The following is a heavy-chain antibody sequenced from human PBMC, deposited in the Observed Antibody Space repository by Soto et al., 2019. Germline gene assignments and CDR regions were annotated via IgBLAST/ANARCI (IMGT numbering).Heavy chain of an antibody. D-gene: IGHD3-3*01. V-gene: IGHV3-11*01. Sequence: PGGSLRLSCAASGLTFSDYYMSWIRQAPGKGLEWVSYISSSGSTIYYADSVKGRFTISRDNAKNSLYLQMNSLRAEDTAVYYCAIYDFWGGNGMDVWGQGTTVTVSS. CDR1: GLTFSDYY. CDR3: AIYDFWGGNGMDV. J-gene: IGHJ6*02. CDR2: ISSSGSTI.